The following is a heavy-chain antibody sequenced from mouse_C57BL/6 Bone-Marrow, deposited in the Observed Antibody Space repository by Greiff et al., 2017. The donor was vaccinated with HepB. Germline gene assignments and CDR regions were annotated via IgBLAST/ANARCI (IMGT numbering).Heavy chain of an antibody. Sequence: QVQLQQPGAELVMPGASVKLSCKASGYTFTSYWMHWVKQRPGQGLEWIGEIDPSDSYTNYNQKFKGKSTLTVDKSSSTAYMQLSSLTSEDSAVYYCVYYDYDEPFAYWGQWTLVTVSA. V-gene: IGHV1-69*01. J-gene: IGHJ3*01. D-gene: IGHD2-4*01. CDR3: VYYDYDEPFAY. CDR2: IDPSDSYT. CDR1: GYTFTSYW.